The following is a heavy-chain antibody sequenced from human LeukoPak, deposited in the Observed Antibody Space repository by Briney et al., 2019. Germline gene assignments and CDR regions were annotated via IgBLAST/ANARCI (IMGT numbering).Heavy chain of an antibody. J-gene: IGHJ6*02. CDR2: ISYDGSNK. D-gene: IGHD3-22*01. Sequence: PGGSLRLSCAASGFTFSSYGMHWVRQAPGKGLEWVAVISYDGSNKYYADSVKGRLTISRDNSKNTLYLQMNSLRAEDTAVYYCAKASSYYYDSSGYYYPHYYYYGMDVWGQGTTVTVSS. CDR1: GFTFSSYG. CDR3: AKASSYYYDSSGYYYPHYYYYGMDV. V-gene: IGHV3-30*18.